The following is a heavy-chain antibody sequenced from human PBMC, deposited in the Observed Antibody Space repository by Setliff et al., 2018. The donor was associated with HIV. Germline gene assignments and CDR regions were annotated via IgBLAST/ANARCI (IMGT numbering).Heavy chain of an antibody. Sequence: TLSLTCTVFGGSISSGTYYWSWIRQPAGKGLEWIGHIYSTGNTNYNSSLKSRVTMSIETSKNQFSLKLTSVTAADTAVYYCARDDDKLFDYWGQGALVTVSS. CDR1: GGSISSGTYY. D-gene: IGHD3-22*01. V-gene: IGHV4-61*09. CDR3: ARDDDKLFDY. J-gene: IGHJ4*02. CDR2: IYSTGNT.